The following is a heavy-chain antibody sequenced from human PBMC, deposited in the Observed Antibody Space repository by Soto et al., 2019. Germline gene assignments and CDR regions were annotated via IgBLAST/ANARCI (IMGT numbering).Heavy chain of an antibody. CDR3: VKLLRSWYGHNALDV. D-gene: IGHD4-17*01. CDR1: GLTFSNYA. J-gene: IGHJ6*02. V-gene: IGHV3-23*01. Sequence: GWSLRLSCTASGLTFSNYAMSWVRQSPGKGLEFVSFISGGGGSTYSADSVKGRFTVSRDNLKNTLSLQMNSLRVEDTAVYYCVKLLRSWYGHNALDVWGQGTTVTVSS. CDR2: ISGGGGST.